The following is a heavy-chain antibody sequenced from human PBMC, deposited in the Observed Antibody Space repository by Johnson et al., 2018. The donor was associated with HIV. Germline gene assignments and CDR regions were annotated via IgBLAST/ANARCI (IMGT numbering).Heavy chain of an antibody. CDR3: AKSPAKDHGGNSGAFDI. Sequence: VQLVESGGGLVQPGGSLRLSCAASGFTFSSYWMHWVRQAPGKGLEYVSAISSNGGNTFYANSVKGRFTISRDNSKNTLYLQMNSLRAEDTAVYYCAKSPAKDHGGNSGAFDIWGQGTMVTVSS. V-gene: IGHV3-64*01. CDR1: GFTFSSYW. D-gene: IGHD4-23*01. CDR2: ISSNGGNT. J-gene: IGHJ3*02.